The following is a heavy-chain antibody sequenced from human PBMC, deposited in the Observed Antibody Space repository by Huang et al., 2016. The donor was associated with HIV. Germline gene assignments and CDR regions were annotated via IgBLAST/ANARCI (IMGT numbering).Heavy chain of an antibody. CDR3: ARAVDGFNSKGFYMDV. Sequence: QVQLVESGGGVVQPGGSLRLSCGASGFIFVNFGMQWVRQAEGKGVEWVAFIWSDGSNEYNGESVKGRFSISRDNFENMVYLQMNSLGDGDTAIYYCARAVDGFNSKGFYMDVWGKGTAVIVSS. CDR1: GFIFVNFG. D-gene: IGHD5-12*01. CDR2: IWSDGSNE. V-gene: IGHV3-30*02. J-gene: IGHJ6*03.